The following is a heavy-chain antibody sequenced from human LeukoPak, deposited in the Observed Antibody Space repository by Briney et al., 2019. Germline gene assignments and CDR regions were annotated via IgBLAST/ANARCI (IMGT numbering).Heavy chain of an antibody. D-gene: IGHD3-10*01. Sequence: GGPVRLFCGALVFIFNRNSMLGVRRARGKAREGGSYIGSSSSTMYYAGSVKGRFTISRDNAENSLYLQMNSLRDEDTAVYYCASSSYGSGRYGMDVWSQGTAVTVSS. CDR1: VFIFNRNS. CDR2: IGSSSSTM. V-gene: IGHV3-48*02. J-gene: IGHJ6*02. CDR3: ASSSYGSGRYGMDV.